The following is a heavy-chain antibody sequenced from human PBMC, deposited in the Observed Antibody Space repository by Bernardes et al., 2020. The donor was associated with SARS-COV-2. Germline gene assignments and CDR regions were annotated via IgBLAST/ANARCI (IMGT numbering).Heavy chain of an antibody. J-gene: IGHJ6*02. CDR3: ATPYAMDV. CDR1: GFTFSTYA. V-gene: IGHV3-30-3*01. CDR2: ISYDEGNK. Sequence: GGSLRLSCAASGFTFSTYAMHWVRQAPGKGLDWVAVISYDEGNKYYADSVKGRFTISRDNSKNTLYLQMNSLRAEDTAVYYCATPYAMDVWGQGTTVTVSS.